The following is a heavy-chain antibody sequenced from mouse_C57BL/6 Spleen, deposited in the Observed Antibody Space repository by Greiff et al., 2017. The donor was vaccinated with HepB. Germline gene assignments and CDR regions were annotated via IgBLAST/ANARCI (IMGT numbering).Heavy chain of an antibody. CDR3: ARHAAQATFAY. J-gene: IGHJ3*01. CDR1: GFTFSSYT. V-gene: IGHV5-9*01. CDR2: ISGGGGNT. D-gene: IGHD3-2*02. Sequence: EVMLVESGGGLVKPGGSLKLSCAASGFTFSSYTMSWVRQTPEKRLEWVATISGGGGNTYYPDSVKGRFTISRDNAKNTLYLQMSSLRSEDTALYYCARHAAQATFAYWGQGTLVTVSA.